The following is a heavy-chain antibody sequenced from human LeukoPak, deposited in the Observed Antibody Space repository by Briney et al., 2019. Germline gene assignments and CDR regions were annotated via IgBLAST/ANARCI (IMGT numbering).Heavy chain of an antibody. CDR1: GYTLTELS. CDR2: FDPEDGET. V-gene: IGHV1-24*01. Sequence: GASVKVSCTVSGYTLTELSMHWVRQAPGKGLEWMGGFDPEDGETIYAQKFQGRVTMTEDTSTDTAYMELSSLRSEDTAVYYCATLRVLRYFDWLSNDYWGQGTLVTVSS. D-gene: IGHD3-9*01. J-gene: IGHJ4*02. CDR3: ATLRVLRYFDWLSNDY.